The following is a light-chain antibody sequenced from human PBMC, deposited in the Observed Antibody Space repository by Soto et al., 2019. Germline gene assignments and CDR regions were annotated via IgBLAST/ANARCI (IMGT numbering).Light chain of an antibody. CDR3: QQYRDSLGT. J-gene: IGKJ1*01. V-gene: IGKV3-20*01. Sequence: EIVLTQSPGTLSLSPGERATLSCRASQSVISTYLAWYQQKPGQAHRLLIYGASSRATGIPDRFSGSGSGTDFTLTISRLEPEDFAVYYCQQYRDSLGTFGQGTKVEIK. CDR2: GAS. CDR1: QSVISTY.